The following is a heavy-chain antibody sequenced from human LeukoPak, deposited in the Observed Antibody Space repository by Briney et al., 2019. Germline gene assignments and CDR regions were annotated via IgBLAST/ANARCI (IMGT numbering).Heavy chain of an antibody. CDR1: SGSISSPPYY. V-gene: IGHV4-61*02. D-gene: IGHD2-8*01. J-gene: IGHJ3*02. Sequence: SQTLSLTCTVSSGSISSPPYYWSWIRQPAGKEVEWIGRLYSSGIFDYNPSLKSRVTLSIDTSKNSFSLRLSSVTATDTAVYYCARGPGSATKEAFDIWGQGTMVTVSS. CDR3: ARGPGSATKEAFDI. CDR2: LYSSGIF.